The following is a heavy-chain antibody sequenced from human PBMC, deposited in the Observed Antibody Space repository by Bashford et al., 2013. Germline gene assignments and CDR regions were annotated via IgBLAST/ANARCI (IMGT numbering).Heavy chain of an antibody. CDR3: AKAYHGYCSGGSCYPFDY. D-gene: IGHD2-15*01. V-gene: IGHV3-21*01. J-gene: IGHJ4*02. CDR2: ISSSSSYI. Sequence: VRQAPGKGLEWVSSISSSSSYIYYADSVKGRFTISRDNSKNTLYLQMNSLRVEDTAVYYCAKAYHGYCSGGSCYPFDYWGQGTLVTVSS.